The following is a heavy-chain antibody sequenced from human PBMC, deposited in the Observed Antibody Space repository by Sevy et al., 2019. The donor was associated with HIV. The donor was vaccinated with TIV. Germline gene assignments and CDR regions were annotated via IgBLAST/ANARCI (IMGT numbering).Heavy chain of an antibody. CDR3: AKDRIVVTGRAYGMDV. CDR2: ISWNSGTI. CDR1: GFTFDDYA. D-gene: IGHD6-13*01. Sequence: GGSLRLSCAASGFTFDDYAMHWVRQAPGKGLEWVSGISWNSGTIGYADSVKGRFTISRDNAKNSLYLQMNSLRAEDTALYYCAKDRIVVTGRAYGMDVWGQGTTVTVSS. J-gene: IGHJ6*02. V-gene: IGHV3-9*01.